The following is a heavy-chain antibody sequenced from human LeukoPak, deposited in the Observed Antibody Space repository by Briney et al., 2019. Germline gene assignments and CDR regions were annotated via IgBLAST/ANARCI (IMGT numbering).Heavy chain of an antibody. CDR3: ARQKGGSSWDLDY. V-gene: IGHV5-51*01. J-gene: IGHJ4*02. CDR2: IYPGDSDT. CDR1: GYSFTNYW. Sequence: GESLKISCKGSGYSFTNYWVGWVRQMPGKGLEWMGIIYPGDSDTRYSPSFQGQVTFSADKSISTAYLQWSSLKASDTAIYYCARQKGGSSWDLDYWGQGTLVTVSS. D-gene: IGHD6-13*01.